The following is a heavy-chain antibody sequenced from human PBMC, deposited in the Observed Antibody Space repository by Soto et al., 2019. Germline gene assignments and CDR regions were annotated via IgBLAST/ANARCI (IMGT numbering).Heavy chain of an antibody. V-gene: IGHV3-15*07. D-gene: IGHD3-22*01. CDR1: GFTFSNAW. CDR2: IKSKTDGGTT. CDR3: TTDSYSTMIVARFDY. Sequence: SGGSLRLSCAASGFTFSNAWINWVRQAPGKGLEWVGRIKSKTDGGTTDFAASVKGRFAISRDDSKNMVYLQMNSLKTEDTGINYFTTDSYSTMIVARFDYWGHGTLVTVSS. J-gene: IGHJ4*01.